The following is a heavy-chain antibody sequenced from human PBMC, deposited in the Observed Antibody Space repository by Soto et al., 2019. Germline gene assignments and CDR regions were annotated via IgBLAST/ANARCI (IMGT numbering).Heavy chain of an antibody. D-gene: IGHD2-2*01. CDR3: AKDGGPVYCNSPGCSAKHFDY. CDR2: ISYDGDNE. V-gene: IGHV3-30*18. J-gene: IGHJ4*02. Sequence: QVPLVESGGGVVQPGRSLRLSCAASGFTFSNYAMHWVRQAPGKGLEWLAIISYDGDNEYYADSVRGRFTISRDNSKDTLYLQTNNLRREDTAVYYCAKDGGPVYCNSPGCSAKHFDYWGQGTLVTVSS. CDR1: GFTFSNYA.